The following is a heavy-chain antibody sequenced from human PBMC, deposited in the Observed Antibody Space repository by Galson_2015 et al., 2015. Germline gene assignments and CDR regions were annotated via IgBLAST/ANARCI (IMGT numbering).Heavy chain of an antibody. J-gene: IGHJ6*03. Sequence: SLRLSCAVSGFSFSAFEMNWVRQAPGKGLEWIAFISPRGTTIHLADSVKGRFSVSRDNGRELLFLQMNRLRAEDTALYYCSRGVTESYYYYYMDVWGKGTTVTVSS. D-gene: IGHD2-21*02. V-gene: IGHV3-48*03. CDR1: GFSFSAFE. CDR3: SRGVTESYYYYYMDV. CDR2: ISPRGTTI.